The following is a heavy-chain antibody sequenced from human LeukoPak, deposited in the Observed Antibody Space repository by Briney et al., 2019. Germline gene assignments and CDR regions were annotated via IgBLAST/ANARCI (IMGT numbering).Heavy chain of an antibody. Sequence: ASVKVSCKASGYTFTSYGISWVRQAPGQGLEWMGWISAYNGNTNYAQKLRGRVTMTTDTSTSTAYMELRSLRSDDTAVYYCARRVVGATKGAFDIWGQGTMVTVSS. D-gene: IGHD1-26*01. CDR1: GYTFTSYG. CDR3: ARRVVGATKGAFDI. V-gene: IGHV1-18*01. J-gene: IGHJ3*02. CDR2: ISAYNGNT.